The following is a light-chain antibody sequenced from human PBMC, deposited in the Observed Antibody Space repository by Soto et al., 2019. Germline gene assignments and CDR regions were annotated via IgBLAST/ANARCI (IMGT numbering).Light chain of an antibody. CDR3: MQRLQLPYT. J-gene: IGKJ2*01. Sequence: DIVMTQTPLSLSVTPGQPASISCKSSQSLLHSNGKTYLFWYLQKPCQPPQLLMYVVSNRFSGVPDRFSGSVSGTDFTLKISRVEAEDVGVYHCMQRLQLPYTFGQGTKLEIK. CDR1: QSLLHSNGKTY. CDR2: VVS. V-gene: IGKV2D-29*01.